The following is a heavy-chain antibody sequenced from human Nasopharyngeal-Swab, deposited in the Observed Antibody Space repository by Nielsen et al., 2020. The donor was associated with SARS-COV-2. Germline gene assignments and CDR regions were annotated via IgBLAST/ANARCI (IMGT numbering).Heavy chain of an antibody. CDR3: AKDRRSSSSVGWFDP. Sequence: GESLKISCAASGFTFGSYAMSWVRQAPGKGLEWVSAITGNGGSTYYADSVKGRFTISRDNSKNTLYLQMNSLRVEDTAVYFCAKDRRSSSSVGWFDPWGQGTLVSVSS. J-gene: IGHJ5*02. CDR2: ITGNGGST. D-gene: IGHD6-6*01. V-gene: IGHV3-23*01. CDR1: GFTFGSYA.